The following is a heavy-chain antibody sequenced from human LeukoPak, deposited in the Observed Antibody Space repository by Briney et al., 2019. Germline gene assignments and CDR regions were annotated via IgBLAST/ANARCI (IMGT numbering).Heavy chain of an antibody. Sequence: GASVKVSCKASGYTFTGYYMHWVRQAPGQGLEWMGWINPNSGGTNYAQKFQGRVTMTRDTSISTAYMELSRLRSDDTAVYYCARDRGPVAGSFYYFDYWGQGTLVTVSS. CDR3: ARDRGPVAGSFYYFDY. D-gene: IGHD6-19*01. J-gene: IGHJ4*02. V-gene: IGHV1-2*02. CDR1: GYTFTGYY. CDR2: INPNSGGT.